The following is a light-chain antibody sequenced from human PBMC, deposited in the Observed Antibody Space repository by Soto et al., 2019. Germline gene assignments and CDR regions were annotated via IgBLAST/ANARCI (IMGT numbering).Light chain of an antibody. V-gene: IGLV2-14*03. J-gene: IGLJ1*01. CDR1: SSDVGRYDY. Sequence: QSALTQPASVSGSPGQSITISCTGTSSDVGRYDYVSWYQQHPGKAPKLLIYDASNRPSGVSNRFSGSKSGNTASLTISGLQAEDEAEYYCSSYTTSRTYVFGTGTKLTVL. CDR2: DAS. CDR3: SSYTTSRTYV.